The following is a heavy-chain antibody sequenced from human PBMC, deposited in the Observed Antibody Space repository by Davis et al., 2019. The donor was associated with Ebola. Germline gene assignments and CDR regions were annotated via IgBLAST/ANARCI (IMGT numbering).Heavy chain of an antibody. CDR2: INHSGST. CDR1: GGSFSGYY. V-gene: IGHV4-34*01. Sequence: GSLRLSCAVYGGSFSGYYWSWIRQPPGKGLEWIGEINHSGSTNYNPSLKSRVTISVDTSKNQFSLKLSSVTAADTAVYYCARLGATDYYYGMDVWGQGTTVTVSS. D-gene: IGHD1-26*01. J-gene: IGHJ6*02. CDR3: ARLGATDYYYGMDV.